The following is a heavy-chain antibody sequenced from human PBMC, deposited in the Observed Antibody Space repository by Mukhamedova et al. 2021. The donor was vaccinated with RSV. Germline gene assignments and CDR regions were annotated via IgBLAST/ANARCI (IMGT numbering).Heavy chain of an antibody. CDR2: INPSGGST. CDR3: ARGSGVAGTGVLDY. D-gene: IGHD6-19*01. J-gene: IGHJ4*02. V-gene: IGHV1-46*01. Sequence: WMGIINPSGGSTSYAQKFQGRVTMPRDTSTSTVYTELSSLRSEDTAVYYCARGSGVAGTGVLDYWGQGTLVTVSS.